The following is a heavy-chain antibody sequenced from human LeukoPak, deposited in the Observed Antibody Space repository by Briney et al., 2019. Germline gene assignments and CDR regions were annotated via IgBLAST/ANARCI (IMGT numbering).Heavy chain of an antibody. CDR2: IIPIFGTA. J-gene: IGHJ5*02. D-gene: IGHD6-13*01. CDR3: ARDHRGIIVAAPQSWRFDP. Sequence: SVKVSCKASGGTFSSYAISWVRQAPGQGLEWMGGIIPIFGTANYAQKFQGRVTITADESTGTAYMELRSMRSEDRAVYYCARDHRGIIVAAPQSWRFDPWGQGTLVTVSS. CDR1: GGTFSSYA. V-gene: IGHV1-69*01.